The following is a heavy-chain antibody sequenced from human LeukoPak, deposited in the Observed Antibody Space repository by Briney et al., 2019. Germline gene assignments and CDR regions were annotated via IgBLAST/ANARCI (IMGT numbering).Heavy chain of an antibody. CDR2: ISYDGSNK. Sequence: PGGSLRLSCAASGFTFSSYAMHWVRQAPGKGLEWVAVISYDGSNKYYADSVKGRFTISRDNSKNTLYLQMNSLRAEDTAVYYCARDPEQWLVLGAFDYWGQGTLVTVSS. D-gene: IGHD6-19*01. V-gene: IGHV3-30-3*01. CDR1: GFTFSSYA. CDR3: ARDPEQWLVLGAFDY. J-gene: IGHJ4*02.